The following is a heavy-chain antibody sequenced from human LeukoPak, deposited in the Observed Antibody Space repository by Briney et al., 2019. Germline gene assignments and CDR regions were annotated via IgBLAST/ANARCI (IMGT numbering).Heavy chain of an antibody. CDR3: ARVHFGEYGVDY. Sequence: GGSLRLSCAASGFIFSTYSMNWVRQAPGKGLEWVSSISGDSNYIYYADSMKGRFTVSRDNAKNSLYLHMSGLRVEDTAVYFCARVHFGEYGVDYWGQGTLVTVSS. CDR2: ISGDSNYI. D-gene: IGHD3-10*01. J-gene: IGHJ4*02. V-gene: IGHV3-21*01. CDR1: GFIFSTYS.